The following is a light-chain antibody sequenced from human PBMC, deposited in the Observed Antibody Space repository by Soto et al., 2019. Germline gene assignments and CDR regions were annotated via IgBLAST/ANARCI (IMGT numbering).Light chain of an antibody. CDR2: SNN. J-gene: IGLJ2*01. V-gene: IGLV1-44*01. CDR3: AAWDDSLNALV. Sequence: QSVLTQPPSASGTPGQRVTISCSGSSSNIGSNTVNWYQQLPGTAPKLLIYSNNQRPSGVPDRFSGSKSGTSASLATSGLQSEDEADYYCAAWDDSLNALVFGGGTKVTVL. CDR1: SSNIGSNT.